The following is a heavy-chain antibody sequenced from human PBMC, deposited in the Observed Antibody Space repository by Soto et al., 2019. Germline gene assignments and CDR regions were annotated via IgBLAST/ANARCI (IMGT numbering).Heavy chain of an antibody. D-gene: IGHD3-3*01. CDR3: AKDGGLFGVVITFYYYYYGMDV. J-gene: IGHJ6*02. Sequence: EVQLLESGGGLVQPGGSLRLSCAASGFTFSSYAMSWVRQAPGKGLEWVSAISGSGGSTYYADSVKGRFTIARDNSKNTLYLQMNSLRAEDTAVYYCAKDGGLFGVVITFYYYYYGMDVWGQGTTVTVSS. CDR2: ISGSGGST. V-gene: IGHV3-23*01. CDR1: GFTFSSYA.